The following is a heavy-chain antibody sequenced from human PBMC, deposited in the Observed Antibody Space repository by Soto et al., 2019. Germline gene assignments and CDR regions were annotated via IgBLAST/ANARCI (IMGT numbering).Heavy chain of an antibody. CDR1: GFTFSSYS. V-gene: IGHV3-21*01. Sequence: GGSLRLSCAASGFTFSSYSMNWVRQAPGKGPEWVSSISSSSSYIYYADSVKGRFTISRDNAKNSLYLQMNSLRAEDTGGYYCARDLLGGGVRYFDHPGYWGQGTLVTVSS. J-gene: IGHJ4*02. CDR2: ISSSSSYI. D-gene: IGHD3-9*01. CDR3: ARDLLGGGVRYFDHPGY.